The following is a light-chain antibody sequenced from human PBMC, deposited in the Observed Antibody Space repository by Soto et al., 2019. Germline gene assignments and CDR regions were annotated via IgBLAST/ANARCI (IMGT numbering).Light chain of an antibody. J-gene: IGKJ1*01. Sequence: EIVLTLSPATLSLSPGERATLSCRASQSVSSYLAWYQQKPVQDPRILIYDASTRATGITARFSGSGSGTAFTLTTSSLEPADFVAYYCKQRCKMLPRTFGQGSNVDNK. CDR3: KQRCKMLPRT. CDR2: DAS. CDR1: QSVSSY. V-gene: IGKV3-11*01.